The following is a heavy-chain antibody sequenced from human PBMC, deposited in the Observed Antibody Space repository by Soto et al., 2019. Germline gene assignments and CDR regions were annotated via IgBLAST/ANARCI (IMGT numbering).Heavy chain of an antibody. V-gene: IGHV4-39*01. CDR2: IYYSGST. Sequence: PSETLSLTCTVSGGSISSSSYYWGWIRQPPGKGLEWIGSIYYSGSTYYNPSLKSRVTISVDTSKNQFSLKLSSVTAADTAVYYCASPLTVGADAFDIWGQGTMVTVSS. CDR1: GGSISSSSYY. CDR3: ASPLTVGADAFDI. J-gene: IGHJ3*02. D-gene: IGHD1-26*01.